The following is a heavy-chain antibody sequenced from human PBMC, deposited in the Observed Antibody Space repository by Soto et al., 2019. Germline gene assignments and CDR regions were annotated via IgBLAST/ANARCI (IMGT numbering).Heavy chain of an antibody. J-gene: IGHJ6*02. CDR1: GGPISSYY. V-gene: IGHV4-59*01. Sequence: SETLSLTCTVSGGPISSYYWSWIRQPPGKGLEWIGYIYYSGSTNYNPSLKSRVTISVDTSKNQFSLKLSSVTAADTAVYYCARVGYDFWSGYFGYGMDVWGQGTTVTVSS. CDR2: IYYSGST. D-gene: IGHD3-3*01. CDR3: ARVGYDFWSGYFGYGMDV.